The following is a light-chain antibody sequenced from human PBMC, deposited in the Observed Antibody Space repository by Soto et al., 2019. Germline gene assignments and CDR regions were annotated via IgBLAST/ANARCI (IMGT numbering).Light chain of an antibody. CDR3: QQYNKWPRT. J-gene: IGKJ1*01. Sequence: EIVMTQSPATLSVSPGERATLSCRASQSVSSNLAWYQQKPGQAPRLLIYGASTRATGIPARFSGSGSGTEFNLTIHRLQSEHFVASHCQQYNKWPRTFGQGTKV. V-gene: IGKV3-15*01. CDR1: QSVSSN. CDR2: GAS.